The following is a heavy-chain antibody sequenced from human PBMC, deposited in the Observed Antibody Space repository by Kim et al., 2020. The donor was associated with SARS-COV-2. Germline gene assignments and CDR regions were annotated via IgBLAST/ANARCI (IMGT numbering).Heavy chain of an antibody. V-gene: IGHV3-23*01. CDR1: GFTFNIYA. J-gene: IGHJ2*01. Sequence: GGSLRLSCAASGFTFNIYAMTWVRQAPGKGLECFSGIVGGGGRYYADSVEDRFTISRDDSKNIVYLQMNSLTAADTGIYYCAKDDRSGDGDWYLDVWGRGTVVTVPA. D-gene: IGHD3-22*01. CDR2: IVGGGGR. CDR3: AKDDRSGDGDWYLDV.